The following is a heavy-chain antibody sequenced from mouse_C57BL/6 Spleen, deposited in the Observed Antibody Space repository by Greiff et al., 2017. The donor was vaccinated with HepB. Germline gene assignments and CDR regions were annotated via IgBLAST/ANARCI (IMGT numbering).Heavy chain of an antibody. CDR2: INPGSGGT. D-gene: IGHD3-1*01. Sequence: VQLQQSGAELVRPGTSVKVSCKASGYAFTNYLIEWVKQRPGQGLEWIGVINPGSGGTNYNEKFKGKATLTADKSSSTAYMQLSSLTSEDSAVYFCGRSGTGSHYLDYWGQGTTLTVSS. CDR3: GRSGTGSHYLDY. V-gene: IGHV1-54*01. CDR1: GYAFTNYL. J-gene: IGHJ2*01.